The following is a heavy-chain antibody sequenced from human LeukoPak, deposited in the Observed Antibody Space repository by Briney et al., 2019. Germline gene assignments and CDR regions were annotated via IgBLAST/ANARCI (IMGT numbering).Heavy chain of an antibody. CDR3: ARDPDYYDSSGPIPGWFDP. J-gene: IGHJ5*02. CDR1: GGSISSYY. D-gene: IGHD3-22*01. Sequence: SETLSLTCTVSGGSISSYYWSWIRQPPGKGLEWIGYIYYSGSTNYNPSLKSRVTISVDTSKNQFSLKLSSVTAADTAVYYCARDPDYYDSSGPIPGWFDPWGQGTLVTVSS. V-gene: IGHV4-59*12. CDR2: IYYSGST.